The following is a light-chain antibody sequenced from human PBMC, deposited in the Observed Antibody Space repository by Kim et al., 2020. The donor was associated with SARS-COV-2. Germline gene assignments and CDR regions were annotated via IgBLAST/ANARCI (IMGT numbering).Light chain of an antibody. J-gene: IGLJ3*02. Sequence: SVSPGQTASITCSGDKVGDKYACWYQQKPGQSPVLVIYQDSKRPAGIPGRFSGSNSGNTATLTISGTQTMDEADYYCQAWDSSTAVFGGGTQLTVL. CDR3: QAWDSSTAV. CDR1: KVGDKY. CDR2: QDS. V-gene: IGLV3-1*01.